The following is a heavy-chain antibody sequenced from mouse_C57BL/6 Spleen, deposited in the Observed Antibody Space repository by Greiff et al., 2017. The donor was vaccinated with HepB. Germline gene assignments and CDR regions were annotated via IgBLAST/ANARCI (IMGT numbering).Heavy chain of an antibody. CDR3: AREGDYDYDRGYFDV. J-gene: IGHJ1*03. D-gene: IGHD2-4*01. CDR1: GYTFTSYW. V-gene: IGHV1-64*01. CDR2: IHPNSGST. Sequence: QVQLQQPGAELVKPGASVKLSCKASGYTFTSYWMHWVKQRPGQGLEWIGMIHPNSGSTNYNEKFKSKATLTVDKSSSTAYMQRSSLTSEDSAVYYCAREGDYDYDRGYFDVWGTGTTVTVSS.